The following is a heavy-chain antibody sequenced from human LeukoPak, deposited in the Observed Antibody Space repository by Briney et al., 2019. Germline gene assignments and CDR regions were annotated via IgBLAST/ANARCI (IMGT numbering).Heavy chain of an antibody. Sequence: LTGGSLRLSCAASGFTFSSYGMPWVRQAPGKGLEWVAVIWYDGSNKYYADSVKGRFTISRDNSKNTLYLQMNSLRAEDTAVYYCARDLRSYGSFSYGMDVWGQGTTVTVSS. CDR3: ARDLRSYGSFSYGMDV. V-gene: IGHV3-33*01. D-gene: IGHD5-18*01. CDR2: IWYDGSNK. J-gene: IGHJ6*02. CDR1: GFTFSSYG.